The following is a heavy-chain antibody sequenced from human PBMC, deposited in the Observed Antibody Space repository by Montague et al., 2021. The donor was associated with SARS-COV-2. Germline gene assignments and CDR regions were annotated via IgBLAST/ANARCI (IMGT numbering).Heavy chain of an antibody. D-gene: IGHD4-17*01. CDR1: GFTFSSYA. Sequence: SLRLSCAAPGFTFSSYAMHWVRQAPGKGLEWVAVIWYDGSNKYYADSVKGRFTISRDNSKNTLYLQMNSLRAEDTAVYYCAKSVEPYGDYVGWFDPWGQGTLVTVSS. J-gene: IGHJ5*02. CDR2: IWYDGSNK. V-gene: IGHV3-33*06. CDR3: AKSVEPYGDYVGWFDP.